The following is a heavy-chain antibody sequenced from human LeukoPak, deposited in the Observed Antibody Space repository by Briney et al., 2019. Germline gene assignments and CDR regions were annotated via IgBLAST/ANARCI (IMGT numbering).Heavy chain of an antibody. D-gene: IGHD1-1*01. Sequence: GGSLRLSCAASGFIFNSAWMNWVRQAPGKGLEWVGRIKNRIEGGVTDYTAAVKGRFTISRDDSENTLYLQMDSLETEDTAIYYCTTGVATTWHDGYWGQGTLVTVSS. V-gene: IGHV3-15*01. CDR2: IKNRIEGGVT. J-gene: IGHJ4*02. CDR1: GFIFNSAW. CDR3: TTGVATTWHDGY.